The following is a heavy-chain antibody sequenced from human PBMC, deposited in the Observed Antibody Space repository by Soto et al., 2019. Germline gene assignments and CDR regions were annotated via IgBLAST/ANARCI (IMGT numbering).Heavy chain of an antibody. V-gene: IGHV3-23*01. D-gene: IGHD6-19*01. J-gene: IGHJ4*02. CDR3: AKDPRSSGWFDY. CDR2: ISGSGGST. Sequence: LRLSCAASGFTFSSYAMSWVRQAPGKGLEWVSAISGSGGSTYYADSVKGRFTISRDNSKNTLYLQMNSLRAEDTAVYYCAKDPRSSGWFDYWGQGTLVTVSS. CDR1: GFTFSSYA.